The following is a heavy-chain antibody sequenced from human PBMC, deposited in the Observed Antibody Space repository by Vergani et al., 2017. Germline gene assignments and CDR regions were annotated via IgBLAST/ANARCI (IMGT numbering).Heavy chain of an antibody. CDR2: ISSSSSYI. CDR3: TSSGDYLRGEVDY. D-gene: IGHD4-17*01. CDR1: GFTFSSYS. V-gene: IGHV3-21*01. Sequence: EVQLVESGGGLVKPGGSLRLSCAASGFTFSSYSMNWVRQAPGKGLEWVSSISSSSSYIYYADSVKGRFTISRDNAKNSLYLQMNSLRAEDTAVYYCTSSGDYLRGEVDYWGQGTLVTVSS. J-gene: IGHJ4*02.